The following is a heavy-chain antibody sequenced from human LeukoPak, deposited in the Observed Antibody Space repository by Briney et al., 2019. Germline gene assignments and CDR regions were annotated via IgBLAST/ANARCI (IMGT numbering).Heavy chain of an antibody. CDR3: AKGKRYPDY. J-gene: IGHJ4*02. V-gene: IGHV3-7*03. CDR2: LNLDGSDK. Sequence: GGSLRLSCVVSGFTFSESWVSWVRQAPGKGLGWVASLNLDGSDKYYVDSVKGRFTISRDNAKNSLYLQMDSLRVEDTAVYYCAKGKRYPDYWGQGTLVTVSS. CDR1: GFTFSESW. D-gene: IGHD1-1*01.